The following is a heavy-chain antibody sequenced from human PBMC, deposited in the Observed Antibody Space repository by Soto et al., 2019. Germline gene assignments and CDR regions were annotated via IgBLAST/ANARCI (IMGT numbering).Heavy chain of an antibody. CDR2: IYYSGST. D-gene: IGHD2-21*02. CDR1: GGSISSSSYY. CDR3: ARLGNGGNSGSWFDP. Sequence: SETLSLTCTVSGGSISSSSYYWGWIRQPPGKGLEWIGSIYYSGSTYYNPSLKSRVTISVDTSKNQFSLKLSSVTAADTAVYYCARLGNGGNSGSWFDPWGQGTLVTVSS. J-gene: IGHJ5*02. V-gene: IGHV4-39*01.